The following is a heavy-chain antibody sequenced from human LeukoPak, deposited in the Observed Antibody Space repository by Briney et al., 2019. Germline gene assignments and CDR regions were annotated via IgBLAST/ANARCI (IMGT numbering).Heavy chain of an antibody. D-gene: IGHD3-22*01. CDR3: ARSYYYDSSGYAFDI. J-gene: IGHJ3*02. Sequence: QPGGSLRLACAASGFTFSSYWMHWVRQAPGKWLVWVSRINSDGSSTSYADSVKGRFTISRDNANTTLYQQMNSLRAVDTAVYYCARSYYYDSSGYAFDIWGQGTMVTVSS. CDR2: INSDGSST. CDR1: GFTFSSYW. V-gene: IGHV3-74*01.